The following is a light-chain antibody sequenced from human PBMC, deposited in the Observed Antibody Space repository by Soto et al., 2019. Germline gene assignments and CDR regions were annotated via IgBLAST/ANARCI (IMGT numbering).Light chain of an antibody. CDR3: SSYTSSSTRV. CDR2: DVS. CDR1: SSEVGGYNY. J-gene: IGLJ1*01. V-gene: IGLV2-14*01. Sequence: QSALTQPASVSGSPGQSIAISSTGTSSEVGGYNYVSWYQQHPGKAPKLMIYDVSNRPSGVSNRFSGSKSGNTASLTISGLEPEDEADYYCSSYTSSSTRVFGTGTKVTVL.